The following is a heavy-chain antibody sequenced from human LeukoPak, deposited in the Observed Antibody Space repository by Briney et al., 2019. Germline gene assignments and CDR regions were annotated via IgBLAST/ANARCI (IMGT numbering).Heavy chain of an antibody. V-gene: IGHV3-15*01. D-gene: IGHD1-1*01. Sequence: GGSLRLSCAASGFTFSNAWMSWVRQAPGKGLEWVGRIKSKADGGTTDYAAPVKGRFTISRDDSKNTLYLRMNSLKTEDTAVYYCTVERGNWFDPWGQGTLVTVSS. J-gene: IGHJ5*02. CDR2: IKSKADGGTT. CDR3: TVERGNWFDP. CDR1: GFTFSNAW.